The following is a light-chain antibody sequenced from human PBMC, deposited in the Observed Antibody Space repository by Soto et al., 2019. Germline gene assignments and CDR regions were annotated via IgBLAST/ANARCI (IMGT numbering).Light chain of an antibody. CDR2: KAS. CDR3: QQSHDTTFT. V-gene: IGKV1-39*01. CDR1: RNISFY. J-gene: IGKJ3*01. Sequence: DIQMTQSPSTLSASVGDRVTITCRASRNISFYLNWYQQRPGKVPRLLMYKASTLQSGVPSRFSGGGSRTTFNLAIAGVQREDFATYFCQQSHDTTFTFGPGTQVDV.